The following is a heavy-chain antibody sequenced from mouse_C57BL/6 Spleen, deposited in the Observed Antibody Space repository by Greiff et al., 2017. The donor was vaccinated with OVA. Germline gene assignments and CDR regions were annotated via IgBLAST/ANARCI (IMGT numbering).Heavy chain of an antibody. V-gene: IGHV5-6*01. D-gene: IGHD1-1*01. Sequence: EVMLVESGGDLVKPGGSLKLSCAASGFTFSSYGMSWVRQTPDKRLEWVATISSGGSYTYYPDSVKGRFTISRDNAKNTLYLQMSSLKSEDTAMYYCARQGPYGSSHYFDYWGQGTTLTVSS. CDR1: GFTFSSYG. CDR2: ISSGGSYT. CDR3: ARQGPYGSSHYFDY. J-gene: IGHJ2*01.